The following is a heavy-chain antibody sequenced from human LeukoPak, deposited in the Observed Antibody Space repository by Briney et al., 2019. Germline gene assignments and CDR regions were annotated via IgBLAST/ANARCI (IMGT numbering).Heavy chain of an antibody. CDR3: VRDLGISGWYAPPLGYFDS. J-gene: IGHJ4*02. Sequence: ASVKVSCKAFGYTFTSNYMHWVRQAPGQGLEWMGWINPKSGGTNYAQQFQDRVTMTRDTSISSTYMELSRLKSDDTAVYYCVRDLGISGWYAPPLGYFDSWGQGTLVTVSS. D-gene: IGHD6-19*01. V-gene: IGHV1-2*02. CDR2: INPKSGGT. CDR1: GYTFTSNY.